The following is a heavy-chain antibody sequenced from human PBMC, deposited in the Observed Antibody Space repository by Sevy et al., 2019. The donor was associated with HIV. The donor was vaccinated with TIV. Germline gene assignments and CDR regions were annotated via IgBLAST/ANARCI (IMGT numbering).Heavy chain of an antibody. J-gene: IGHJ3*02. Sequence: ASVKVSCRASGYTFSSYAISWVRQAPGQGLEWMGGIIPIFGTANYAQKFQGRVTITADESTSTAYMELSSLRSEDTAVYYCARDRLGYYGSGTYYNGDAFDIWGQGTMVTVSS. CDR2: IIPIFGTA. D-gene: IGHD3-10*01. CDR3: ARDRLGYYGSGTYYNGDAFDI. V-gene: IGHV1-69*13. CDR1: GYTFSSYA.